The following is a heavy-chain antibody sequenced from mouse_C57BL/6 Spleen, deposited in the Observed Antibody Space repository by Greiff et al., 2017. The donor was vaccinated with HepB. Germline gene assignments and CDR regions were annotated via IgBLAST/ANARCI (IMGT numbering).Heavy chain of an antibody. CDR3: ARHGSSYVYFDY. J-gene: IGHJ2*01. D-gene: IGHD1-1*01. V-gene: IGHV5-6*01. CDR2: ISSGGSYT. CDR1: GFTFSSYG. Sequence: EVKVVESGGDLVKPGGSLKLSCAASGFTFSSYGMSWVRQTPDKRLEWVATISSGGSYTYYPDSVKGRFTISRDNAKNTLYLQMSSLKSEDTAMYYCARHGSSYVYFDYWGQGTTLTVSS.